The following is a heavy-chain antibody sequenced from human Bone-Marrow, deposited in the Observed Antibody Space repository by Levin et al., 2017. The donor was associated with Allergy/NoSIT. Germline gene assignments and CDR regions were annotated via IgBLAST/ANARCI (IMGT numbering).Heavy chain of an antibody. D-gene: IGHD2-15*01. CDR2: IYNGDDR. Sequence: PSETLSLTCSISGGSIRTYYWSWIRQPPGEGLQWIGNIYNGDDRRYNPSLNSRVTISLDRSKNQFSLKLSSVTAADTAVYYCAGGCRETPRKSCIDYWGQGTLVNVSP. J-gene: IGHJ4*02. CDR3: AGGCRETPRKSCIDY. V-gene: IGHV4-59*01. CDR1: GGSIRTYY.